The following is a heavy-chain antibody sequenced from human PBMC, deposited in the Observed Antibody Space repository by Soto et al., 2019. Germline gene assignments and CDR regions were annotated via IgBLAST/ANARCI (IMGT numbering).Heavy chain of an antibody. CDR2: ITSSGTTV. V-gene: IGHV3-48*02. CDR3: ARGSSNWAYYFDF. CDR1: GFTFSSYS. Sequence: EVHLVESGGGLVQPGGSLRLSCAASGFTFSSYSLNWVRQAPGKGLEWVSYITSSGTTVYYADSVRGRFTISRDNAKNSLYLPMNSLRDDGTAVYYCARGSSNWAYYFDFWGQGTLVTVSS. D-gene: IGHD6-13*01. J-gene: IGHJ4*02.